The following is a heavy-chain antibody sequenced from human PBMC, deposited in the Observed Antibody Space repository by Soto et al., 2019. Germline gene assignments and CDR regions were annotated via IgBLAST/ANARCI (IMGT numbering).Heavy chain of an antibody. J-gene: IGHJ4*02. V-gene: IGHV1-69*08. CDR1: GGTFSSYT. Sequence: QVHLVKSGAEVKQPGSSVKVSCKASGGTFSSYTINWVRQAPGQGLEWMGRIIPVVDIANYAQKFQGRVTITADKSTSTAYMELSSLRSEDTAVYYCARDHGGPTENWGQGTLVTVSS. CDR3: ARDHGGPTEN. CDR2: IIPVVDIA.